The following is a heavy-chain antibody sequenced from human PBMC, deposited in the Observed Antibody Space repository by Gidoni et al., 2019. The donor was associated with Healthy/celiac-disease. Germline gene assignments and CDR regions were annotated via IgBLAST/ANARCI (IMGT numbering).Heavy chain of an antibody. D-gene: IGHD2-2*01. CDR2: ISSSSSYI. CDR3: ARIVVVPAAPRGEYYYYYGMDV. J-gene: IGHJ6*02. CDR1: GFPFSSSS. V-gene: IGHV3-21*01. Sequence: EVQLVESGGGLVKPGGSLRLSCAASGFPFSSSSMNWVRQAPGKGLEWVSSISSSSSYIYYADSVKGRFTISRDNAKNSLYLQMNSLRAEDTAVYYCARIVVVPAAPRGEYYYYYGMDVWGQGTTVTVSS.